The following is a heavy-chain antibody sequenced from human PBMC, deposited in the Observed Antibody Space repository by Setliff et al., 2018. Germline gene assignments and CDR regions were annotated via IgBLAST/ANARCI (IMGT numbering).Heavy chain of an antibody. CDR3: ARESRYYYDNLGTLDY. D-gene: IGHD3-22*01. Sequence: SETLSLTCTVSGGCISSGDYDWSWIRQPAGKGLEWVGSISHSGSTYYNPSLKCRVSISVDTSKNQFSLKLSSVAAADTAVYSCARESRYYYDNLGTLDYWGQGTPVTVSS. J-gene: IGHJ4*02. CDR1: GGCISSGDYD. CDR2: ISHSGST. V-gene: IGHV4-30-4*08.